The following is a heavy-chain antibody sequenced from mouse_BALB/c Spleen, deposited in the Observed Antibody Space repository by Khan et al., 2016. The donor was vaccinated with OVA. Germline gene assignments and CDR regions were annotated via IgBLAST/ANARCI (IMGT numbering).Heavy chain of an antibody. CDR3: DRDGTYHRYYSWFDY. D-gene: IGHD2-14*01. CDR2: INPSNGYT. J-gene: IGHJ3*01. CDR1: GYTFTSYT. Sequence: VQLQQSGAELVRPGASVKLSCKASGYTFTSYTIHWVKQRPGQGLEWIGYINPSNGYTNYNQKFKDKATLTTDKSSTTAYLQLSSLTSDDSAVYNCDRDGTYHRYYSWFDYWGQGTPVTVSS. V-gene: IGHV1-4*01.